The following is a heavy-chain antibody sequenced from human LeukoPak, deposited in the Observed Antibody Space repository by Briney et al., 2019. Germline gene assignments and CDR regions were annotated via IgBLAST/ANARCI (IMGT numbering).Heavy chain of an antibody. CDR3: ARGDESGSYPPYYFDY. D-gene: IGHD1-26*01. J-gene: IGHJ4*02. Sequence: ASVKVSCKASGYTFTSYAMNWVRQAPGQGLEWMGWISAYNGNTNYAQKLQGRVTMTTDTSTSTAYMELRSLRSDDTAVYYCARGDESGSYPPYYFDYWGQGTLVTVSS. V-gene: IGHV1-18*01. CDR1: GYTFTSYA. CDR2: ISAYNGNT.